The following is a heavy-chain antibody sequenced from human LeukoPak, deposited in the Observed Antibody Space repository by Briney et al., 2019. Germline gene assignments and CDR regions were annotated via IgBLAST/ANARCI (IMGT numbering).Heavy chain of an antibody. D-gene: IGHD4-17*01. CDR3: AREYGDLDY. V-gene: IGHV4-4*07. Sequence: PSETLSLTCTVSGGSISGFYWSWIRQPAGKGLEWIGRINPSGGTSYNPSLKSRVTMSTDTSSNKFSLNLRSVTAADTAVYYCAREYGDLDYWGRGTLVTVSS. J-gene: IGHJ4*02. CDR2: INPSGGT. CDR1: GGSISGFY.